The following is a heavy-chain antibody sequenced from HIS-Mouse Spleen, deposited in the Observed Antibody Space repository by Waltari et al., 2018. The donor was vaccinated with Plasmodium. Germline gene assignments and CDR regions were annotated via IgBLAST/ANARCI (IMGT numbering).Heavy chain of an antibody. CDR3: ASLPRVEEVTTPFYYYYYGMDV. CDR2: IYYSGRT. D-gene: IGHD4-4*01. CDR1: GCSISSSSYY. Sequence: QLQLQESGPGLVKPSETLSLTCTVSGCSISSSSYYLGWIRQPPGKGLEWIGSIYYSGRTNNNQSLKRRVTKAVDTSKNQLSLKLSSVTAAETAVYYCASLPRVEEVTTPFYYYYYGMDVWGQGTTVTVSS. J-gene: IGHJ6*02. V-gene: IGHV4-39*01.